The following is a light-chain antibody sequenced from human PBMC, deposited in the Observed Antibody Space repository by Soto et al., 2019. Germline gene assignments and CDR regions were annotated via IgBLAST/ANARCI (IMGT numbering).Light chain of an antibody. CDR2: EVS. CDR3: SSNAGSTFYV. V-gene: IGLV2-8*01. Sequence: QSVLTQPPSASGSPGQSVTISCTGTSSDVGGYNYVSWYQQHPGKAHKLMIYEVSKRPSGVPDRFSGSKSGNTASLTVSGLQSGDGANFYGSSNAGSTFYVSGMGTRVPAL. CDR1: SSDVGGYNY. J-gene: IGLJ1*01.